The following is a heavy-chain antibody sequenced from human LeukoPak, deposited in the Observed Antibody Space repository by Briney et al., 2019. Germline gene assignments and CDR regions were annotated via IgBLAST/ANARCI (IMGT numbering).Heavy chain of an antibody. CDR1: GFTFSSYS. Sequence: GGSLRLSCAASGFTFSSYSINWVRQAPGKGLEWVSYISSSSSTIYYADFVKGRFTISRDNAKNSLYLQMNSLRAEDTAVYYCARERWFGELFQYYFDYWGQGTLVTVSS. V-gene: IGHV3-48*01. CDR2: ISSSSSTI. D-gene: IGHD3-10*01. J-gene: IGHJ4*02. CDR3: ARERWFGELFQYYFDY.